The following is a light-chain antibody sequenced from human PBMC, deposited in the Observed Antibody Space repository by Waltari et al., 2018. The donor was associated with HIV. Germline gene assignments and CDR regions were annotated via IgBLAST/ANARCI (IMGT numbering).Light chain of an antibody. V-gene: IGLV1-47*01. CDR1: SSNLGSNY. CDR2: RNN. CDR3: QSYDSSLSGVI. J-gene: IGLJ2*01. Sequence: QSVLTQPPSASGTPGQRVTISCSGSSSNLGSNYVYWYQQLPGTAPKLLIYRNNQRPSGVPDRFSGSKSGTSASVAISGLRSEDEADYHCQSYDSSLSGVIFGGGTKLTVL.